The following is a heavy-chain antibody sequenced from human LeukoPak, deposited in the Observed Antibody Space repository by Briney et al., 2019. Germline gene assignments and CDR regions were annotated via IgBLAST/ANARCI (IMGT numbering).Heavy chain of an antibody. D-gene: IGHD3-22*01. J-gene: IGHJ4*02. CDR3: ASDVRITVN. Sequence: GGSLRLSCAASGFTFSTYSMNWVRQAPGKGLEWVSSISSSSSFIYYADSVKGRFTISRDKAENSLYLQMNSLRAEDTAVYYCASDVRITVNWGQGTLVTVSS. CDR2: ISSSSSFI. CDR1: GFTFSTYS. V-gene: IGHV3-21*01.